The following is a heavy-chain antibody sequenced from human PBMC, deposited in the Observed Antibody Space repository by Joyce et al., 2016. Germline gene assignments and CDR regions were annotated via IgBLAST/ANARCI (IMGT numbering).Heavy chain of an antibody. Sequence: QGQLVESGGGVVQPGRSLRLSCAASGFTFSNYGMHWVRQAPGKGVEWVEVISYDGSNKHYGDAVKGRFTISRDNSKNTLYLQMNSLRTEDTAVYFCAGGILTGYFDYWGQGTLVSVSS. V-gene: IGHV3-30*03. J-gene: IGHJ4*02. D-gene: IGHD3-9*01. CDR2: ISYDGSNK. CDR3: AGGILTGYFDY. CDR1: GFTFSNYG.